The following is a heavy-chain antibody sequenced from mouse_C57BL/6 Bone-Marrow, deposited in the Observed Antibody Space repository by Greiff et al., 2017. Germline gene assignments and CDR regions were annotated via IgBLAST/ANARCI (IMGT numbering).Heavy chain of an antibody. CDR2: ISYDGSN. V-gene: IGHV3-6*01. Sequence: EESGPGLVKPSQSLSLTCSVTGYSITGDYYWNWIRQFPGNKLEWMGYISYDGSNNYNPSLKNRISITRDTSKNQFFLKLNSVTTEDTATYYCARAHYYGSSYYDYWGQGTTLTVSS. J-gene: IGHJ2*01. D-gene: IGHD1-1*01. CDR1: GYSITGDYY. CDR3: ARAHYYGSSYYDY.